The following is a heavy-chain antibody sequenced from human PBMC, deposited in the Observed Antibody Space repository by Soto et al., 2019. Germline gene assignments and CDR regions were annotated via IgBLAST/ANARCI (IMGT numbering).Heavy chain of an antibody. CDR1: GGSINSTVYY. CDR2: SNYGGPT. D-gene: IGHD6-13*01. V-gene: IGHV4-39*01. CDR3: ARHGAYSTSVYYYYGMDV. J-gene: IGHJ6*02. Sequence: PSETLSLTCTVSGGSINSTVYYFGCIRQPPWNGLELIGSSNYGGPTYYSPSLQSRVTISLDTAKNHFSLNLRSVTAADTAVYYCARHGAYSTSVYYYYGMDVWGQGTTVTVSS.